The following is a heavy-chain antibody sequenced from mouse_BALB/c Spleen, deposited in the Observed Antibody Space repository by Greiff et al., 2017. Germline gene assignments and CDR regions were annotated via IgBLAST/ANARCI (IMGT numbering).Heavy chain of an antibody. V-gene: IGHV1S81*02. CDR1: GYTFTSYY. Sequence: VQRVESGAELVKPGASVKLSCKASGYTFTSYYMYWVKQRPGQGLEWIGEINPSNGGTNFNEKFKSKATLTVDKSSSTAYMQLSSLTSEDSAVYYCTRSEGNYAWFAYWGQGTLVTVSA. D-gene: IGHD2-1*01. J-gene: IGHJ3*01. CDR3: TRSEGNYAWFAY. CDR2: INPSNGGT.